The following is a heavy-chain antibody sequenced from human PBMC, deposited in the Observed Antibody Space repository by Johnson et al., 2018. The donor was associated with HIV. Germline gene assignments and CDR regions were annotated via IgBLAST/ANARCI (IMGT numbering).Heavy chain of an antibody. CDR1: GFTFSSYG. Sequence: QVQLVESGGGVVQPGRSLRLSCAASGFTFSSYGMHWVRQAPGKGLEWVAVISYDGSSKFYADSVKGRFTISRDNSKNTLYLQMNSLTGEDTAIYYCAAGGVDCYPSHWGFCAFDIWGRGTMVTVSS. D-gene: IGHD2-21*01. J-gene: IGHJ3*02. CDR3: AAGGVDCYPSHWGFCAFDI. V-gene: IGHV3-30*03. CDR2: ISYDGSSK.